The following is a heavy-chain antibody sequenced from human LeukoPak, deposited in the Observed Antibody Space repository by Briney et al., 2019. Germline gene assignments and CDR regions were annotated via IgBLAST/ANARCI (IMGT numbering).Heavy chain of an antibody. Sequence: GGPLSLSCGPCWFTFSSYVMHWVRQAPGKGLEWVAVIWCDGSNKYYADSVKGRFTISRDNSKNTLYLQMNSLRAEDTAVYYCARDTWRAVAGIPFDYWGQGTLVTVSS. J-gene: IGHJ4*02. CDR3: ARDTWRAVAGIPFDY. CDR1: WFTFSSYV. CDR2: IWCDGSNK. V-gene: IGHV3-33*01. D-gene: IGHD6-19*01.